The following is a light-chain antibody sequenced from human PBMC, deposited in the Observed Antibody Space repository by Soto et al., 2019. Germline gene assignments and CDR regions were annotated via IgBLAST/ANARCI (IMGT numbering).Light chain of an antibody. CDR1: ALPKQY. CDR3: QSADSSGTWV. J-gene: IGLJ3*02. V-gene: IGLV3-25*03. Sequence: SYELTQPPSVSVSPGQTARITCSGHALPKQYAYWYQQKPGQAPVLVIYKDSERPSGIPERFSGSSSGTRVTLTISGVQTEDEADYYCQSADSSGTWVFGGGTKLTVL. CDR2: KDS.